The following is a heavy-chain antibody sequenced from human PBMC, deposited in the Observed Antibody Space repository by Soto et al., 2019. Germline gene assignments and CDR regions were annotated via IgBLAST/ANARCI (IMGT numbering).Heavy chain of an antibody. CDR3: ARGFGSGRPTMFDY. CDR2: IDTAGGT. V-gene: IGHV3-13*01. J-gene: IGHJ4*02. Sequence: GGSLRLSCAASGFTFSTYDMHWVRQATGKGLEWVSGIDTAGGTYYPGSVKGRFTISRDNAKNSLYLQMNSLRAGDTAVYYCARGFGSGRPTMFDYRGQGTLVTVSS. CDR1: GFTFSTYD. D-gene: IGHD6-19*01.